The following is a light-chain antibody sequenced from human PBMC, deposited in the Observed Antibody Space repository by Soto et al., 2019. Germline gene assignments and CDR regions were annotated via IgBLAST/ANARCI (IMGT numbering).Light chain of an antibody. V-gene: IGLV2-14*01. Sequence: QSALTQPASVSGSPGQSITISCTGTSSDVGGYNYVSWYQQHPGKAPKLMISEVSHRPSGVSNRFSGSKSGNTASLTISGLQAEDEADYHCSSYTTSGTYVFGAGTKVTVL. J-gene: IGLJ1*01. CDR2: EVS. CDR1: SSDVGGYNY. CDR3: SSYTTSGTYV.